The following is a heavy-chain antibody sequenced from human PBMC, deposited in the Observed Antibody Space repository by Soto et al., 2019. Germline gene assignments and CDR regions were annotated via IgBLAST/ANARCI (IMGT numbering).Heavy chain of an antibody. Sequence: ASVKVSCKVSGYTLTELSMHWVRQAPGKGLQWMGGFDPEDGETIYAQKFQGRVTMTEDTSIDTAYMELSSLRSEDTAVYFCATGRFSSYYYYYMDVWGKGTTVTVSS. CDR3: ATGRFSSYYYYYMDV. J-gene: IGHJ6*03. V-gene: IGHV1-24*01. D-gene: IGHD6-6*01. CDR2: FDPEDGET. CDR1: GYTLTELS.